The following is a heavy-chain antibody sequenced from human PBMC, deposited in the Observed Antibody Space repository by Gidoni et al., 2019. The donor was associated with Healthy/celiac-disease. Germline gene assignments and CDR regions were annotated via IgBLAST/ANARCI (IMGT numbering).Heavy chain of an antibody. V-gene: IGHV3-15*01. CDR1: GFTFSNAW. J-gene: IGHJ4*02. D-gene: IGHD3-10*01. Sequence: EVQLVESGGGLVKPGGSLRLSCAASGFTFSNAWMSWGRQAPGKGLEWVGLIKSKTDGGTTDYAAPVKGRFTISRDDSKNTLYLQMNSLKTEDTAVYYCTTGVPVRGVITPFDYWGQGTLVTVSS. CDR3: TTGVPVRGVITPFDY. CDR2: IKSKTDGGTT.